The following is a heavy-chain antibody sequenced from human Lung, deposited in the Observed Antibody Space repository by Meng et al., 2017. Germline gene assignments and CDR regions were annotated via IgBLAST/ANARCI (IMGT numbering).Heavy chain of an antibody. CDR3: ARGPTTMAHDFDY. CDR1: GGSFSYYY. D-gene: IGHD4-11*01. J-gene: IGHJ4*02. CDR2: INHSGST. Sequence: QGPLQQWGAGLLKPSWTLPLTCVVSGGSFSYYYWSWIRQPPGKGLEWIGEINHSGSTNYNPSLESRATISVDTSQNNLSLKLSSVTAADSAVYYCARGPTTMAHDFDYWGQGTLVTVSS. V-gene: IGHV4-34*01.